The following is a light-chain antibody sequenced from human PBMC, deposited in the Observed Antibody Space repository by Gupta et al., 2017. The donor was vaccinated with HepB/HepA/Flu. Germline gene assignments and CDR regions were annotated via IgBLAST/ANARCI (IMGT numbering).Light chain of an antibody. J-gene: IGLJ1*01. CDR1: SGHTTHA. CDR3: QNWVSGIGYA. CDR2: INSDGSH. Sequence: QLVLTQSPSASASLAASFKLTCTLSSGHTTHAIAWPQQAPEKGPRYLLRINSDGSHTKGDGIPDRCSDSSSGAERYLTSTIHQPEDESDYCSQNWVSGIGYAFGTGTKVTVL. V-gene: IGLV4-69*01.